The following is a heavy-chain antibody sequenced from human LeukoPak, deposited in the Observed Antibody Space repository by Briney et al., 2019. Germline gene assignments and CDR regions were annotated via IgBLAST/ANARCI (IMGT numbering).Heavy chain of an antibody. V-gene: IGHV4-34*01. CDR2: INHSGST. D-gene: IGHD5-24*01. J-gene: IGHJ4*02. Sequence: PSETLSLTCAVYGGSFSGYYWSWIRQPPGKGLEWIGEINHSGSTNYNPSLKSRVTISVDTSKNQFSLKLSSVTASDTAVYYCARSEGMATITYFDYWGQGTLVTVSS. CDR1: GGSFSGYY. CDR3: ARSEGMATITYFDY.